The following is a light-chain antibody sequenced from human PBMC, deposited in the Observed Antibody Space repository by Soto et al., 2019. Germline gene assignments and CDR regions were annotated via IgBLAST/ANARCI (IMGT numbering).Light chain of an antibody. CDR1: QDISSY. J-gene: IGKJ1*01. V-gene: IGKV1-8*01. Sequence: AIRMTQSPSSFSASTGDRVTITCRASQDISSYLAWYQQKPGKAPKLLIYAASTLQSGVPSRFSGSGSGTDFTLTISCLQSEDFATYYCQQYYTYPPTFGQGTKVEIK. CDR3: QQYYTYPPT. CDR2: AAS.